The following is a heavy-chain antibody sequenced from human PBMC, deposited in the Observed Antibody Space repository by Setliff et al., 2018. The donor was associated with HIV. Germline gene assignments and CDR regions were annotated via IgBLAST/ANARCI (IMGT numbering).Heavy chain of an antibody. Sequence: PSETLSLTCTVSGGSISSGGYYWSWIRQLPGKGLEWIGNIYNSGRTYYNPSLKSRVTISVDTSEDQSSLKLSSVTAADTAVYYCARGANYYDSSGYYDYWGQGTLVTVSS. CDR3: ARGANYYDSSGYYDY. CDR2: IYNSGRT. V-gene: IGHV4-31*03. CDR1: GGSISSGGYY. J-gene: IGHJ4*02. D-gene: IGHD3-22*01.